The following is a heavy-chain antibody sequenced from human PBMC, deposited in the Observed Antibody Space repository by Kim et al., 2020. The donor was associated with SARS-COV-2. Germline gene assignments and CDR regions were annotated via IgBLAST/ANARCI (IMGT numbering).Heavy chain of an antibody. CDR2: INHSGST. D-gene: IGHD6-19*01. J-gene: IGHJ6*03. Sequence: SETLSLTCAVYGGSFSGYYLSWIRQPPGKGLEWIGEINHSGSTNYNPSLKSRVTISVDTSKNQLSLKLSAVTAADTAVYYCARGTRQWLVRGPYNYYMDVWGKGTTVTVSS. CDR1: GGSFSGYY. CDR3: ARGTRQWLVRGPYNYYMDV. V-gene: IGHV4-34*01.